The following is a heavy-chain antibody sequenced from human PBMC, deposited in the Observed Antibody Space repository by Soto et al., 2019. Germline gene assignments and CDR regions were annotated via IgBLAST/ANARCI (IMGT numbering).Heavy chain of an antibody. Sequence: GGSLRLSCAASGFTFSSYAMHWVRQAPGKGLEWVAVISYDGSNKYYADSVKGRFTISRDNSKNTLYLQMNSLRAEDTAVYYCARSGYVYYYYGMDVWGQGTTVTVSS. D-gene: IGHD5-12*01. CDR2: ISYDGSNK. CDR3: ARSGYVYYYYGMDV. V-gene: IGHV3-30-3*01. CDR1: GFTFSSYA. J-gene: IGHJ6*02.